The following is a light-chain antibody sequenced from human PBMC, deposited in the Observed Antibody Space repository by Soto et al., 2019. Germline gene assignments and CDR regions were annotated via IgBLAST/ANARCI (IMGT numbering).Light chain of an antibody. CDR3: QQYNSYPWT. Sequence: DIQMTQSPSTLSASVGDRVTITCRASQSISSWLAWYQQKPGKAPKLLIYDASSLESGVPARFSGSGSGTECSLNIGSLQPDDFATYYCQQYNSYPWTFGQGTKVVIK. J-gene: IGKJ1*01. CDR2: DAS. V-gene: IGKV1-5*01. CDR1: QSISSW.